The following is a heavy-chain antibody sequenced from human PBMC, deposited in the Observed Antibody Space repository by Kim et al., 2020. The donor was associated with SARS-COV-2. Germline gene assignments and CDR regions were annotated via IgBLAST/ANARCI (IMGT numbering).Heavy chain of an antibody. V-gene: IGHV1-3*01. D-gene: IGHD2-2*01. J-gene: IGHJ6*02. CDR3: AMGYCSSTSCSPYYYSGMDV. CDR2: INAGNGNT. Sequence: ASVKVSCKASGYTFTSYAMHWVLQAPGQRLEWMGWINAGNGNTKYSQKFQGRVTITRDTSASTAYMELSSRRSEDTAVYYCAMGYCSSTSCSPYYYSGMDVWGQGTTVTVS. CDR1: GYTFTSYA.